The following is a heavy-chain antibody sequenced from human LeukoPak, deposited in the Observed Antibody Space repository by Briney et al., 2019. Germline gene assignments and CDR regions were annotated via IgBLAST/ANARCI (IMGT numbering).Heavy chain of an antibody. CDR3: ARVLGVTDY. D-gene: IGHD2-21*02. CDR1: GFAFSSYA. J-gene: IGHJ4*02. CDR2: ISYDGSNK. V-gene: IGHV3-30-3*01. Sequence: PGRSLRLSCAASGFAFSSYAMHWVRQAPGKGLEWVAVISYDGSNKYYADSVKGRFTISRDNSKDTLYLQMNSLRAEDTAVYYCARVLGVTDYWGQGTLVTVSS.